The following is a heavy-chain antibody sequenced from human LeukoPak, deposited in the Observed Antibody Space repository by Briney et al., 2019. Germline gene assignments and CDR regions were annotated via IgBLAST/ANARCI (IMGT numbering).Heavy chain of an antibody. D-gene: IGHD6-6*01. CDR1: GYTFTSYY. Sequence: ASVKVSFKASGYTFTSYYMHWVRQAPGQGLEWMGIINPSGGSTSYAQKFQGRVTMTRDTSTSTVYMGLSSLRSEDTAVYYCAREKYSSSRNSHKFDYWGQGTLVTVSS. J-gene: IGHJ4*02. V-gene: IGHV1-46*01. CDR3: AREKYSSSRNSHKFDY. CDR2: INPSGGST.